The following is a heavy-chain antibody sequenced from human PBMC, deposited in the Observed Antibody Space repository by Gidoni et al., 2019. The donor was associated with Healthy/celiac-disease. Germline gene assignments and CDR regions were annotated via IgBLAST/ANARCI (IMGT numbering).Heavy chain of an antibody. V-gene: IGHV3-30*04. CDR3: ARDSPNTYYYDNLSWLIDY. D-gene: IGHD3-22*01. Sequence: QVQLVVSGGGVVQPGRSLRLSFAASGFTFSSYAMHWVRQAPGKGLEWVAVISYDGSNKYYADSVKGRFTNSRDNSKNTLYLQMNSLRAEDTAVYYCARDSPNTYYYDNLSWLIDYWGQGTLVTVSS. CDR2: ISYDGSNK. CDR1: GFTFSSYA. J-gene: IGHJ4*02.